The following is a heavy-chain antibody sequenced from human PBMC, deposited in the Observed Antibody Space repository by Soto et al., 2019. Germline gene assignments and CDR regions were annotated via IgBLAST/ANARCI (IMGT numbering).Heavy chain of an antibody. CDR2: IYTSGST. CDR3: AREPAITIFGVGHETEYYFDY. Sequence: PSETLSLTCTVSGGSISSYYWSWIRQPAGKGLEWIGRIYTSGSTNYNPSLKSRVTMPVDTSKNQFSLKLSSVTAADTAVYYCAREPAITIFGVGHETEYYFDYWGQGTLVTVSS. V-gene: IGHV4-4*07. CDR1: GGSISSYY. D-gene: IGHD3-3*01. J-gene: IGHJ4*02.